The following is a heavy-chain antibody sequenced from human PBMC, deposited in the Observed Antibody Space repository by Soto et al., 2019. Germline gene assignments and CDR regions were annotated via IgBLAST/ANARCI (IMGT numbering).Heavy chain of an antibody. V-gene: IGHV4-34*01. CDR3: ATEGVVVVPDAINYFYGMDV. CDR1: GGSFSGYY. CDR2: INHSGST. J-gene: IGHJ6*02. D-gene: IGHD2-2*02. Sequence: SETLSLTCAVYGGSFSGYYWSWIRQPPGKGLEWIGEINHSGSTNYNPSLKSRVTISVDTSKNQFSLKLSSVTAADTAVYYCATEGVVVVPDAINYFYGMDVWGQGTTVTVSS.